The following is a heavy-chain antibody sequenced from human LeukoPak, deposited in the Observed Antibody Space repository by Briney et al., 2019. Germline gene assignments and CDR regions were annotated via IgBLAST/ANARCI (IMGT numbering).Heavy chain of an antibody. J-gene: IGHJ5*02. V-gene: IGHV3-21*04. Sequence: PGGSLRLSCVGSGFTFSNYYMYWVRQAPGKGLEWVSWISPTSSYMYYADSVKGRFTISRDNAKDSLYLQMNSLRAEDTALYYCVRDADGGNSWFDTWGQGTLVTVSS. CDR3: VRDADGGNSWFDT. D-gene: IGHD4-23*01. CDR2: ISPTSSYM. CDR1: GFTFSNYY.